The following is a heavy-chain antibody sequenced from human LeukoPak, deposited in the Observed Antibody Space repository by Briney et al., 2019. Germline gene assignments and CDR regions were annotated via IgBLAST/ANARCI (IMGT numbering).Heavy chain of an antibody. Sequence: ASVKVSCKASGYTFSDYAIHWVRQAPGQRLEWMGWINAAGDITYYSQEFQGRATITRDTFASTAYMEMTSLKSDDTAVYYCAREGGDISGYYYMDVWGKGTTVTVSS. J-gene: IGHJ6*03. V-gene: IGHV1-3*01. CDR1: GYTFSDYA. D-gene: IGHD5-12*01. CDR2: INAAGDIT. CDR3: AREGGDISGYYYMDV.